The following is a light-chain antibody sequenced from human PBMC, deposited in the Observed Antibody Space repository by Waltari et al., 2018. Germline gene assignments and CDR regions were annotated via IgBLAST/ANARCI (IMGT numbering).Light chain of an antibody. CDR3: LQYSYPWT. Sequence: DIQMTQSPSTPSASVGDRVTITCRASQSISSWLAWYQQMPGKAPKLLIYKASTLETGVPSRFSGSGSGTEFTLTISSLQPDDFATYYCLQYSYPWTFGQGTKVEIK. CDR2: KAS. CDR1: QSISSW. V-gene: IGKV1-5*03. J-gene: IGKJ1*01.